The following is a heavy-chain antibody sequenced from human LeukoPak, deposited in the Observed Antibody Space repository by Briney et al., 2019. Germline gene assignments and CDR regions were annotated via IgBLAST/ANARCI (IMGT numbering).Heavy chain of an antibody. D-gene: IGHD1/OR15-1a*01. V-gene: IGHV4-34*01. J-gene: IGHJ6*03. CDR3: ASTRTDYYYYYMDV. Sequence: NPSETLSLTCAVYGGSFCDYSWTWIRQPPGKGLEWIGEINHSGSTNYNPSLKSRVTISIDTSKNHFSLKLSSVTAADTAVYYCASTRTDYYYYYMDVWDKGTTVTISS. CDR2: INHSGST. CDR1: GGSFCDYS.